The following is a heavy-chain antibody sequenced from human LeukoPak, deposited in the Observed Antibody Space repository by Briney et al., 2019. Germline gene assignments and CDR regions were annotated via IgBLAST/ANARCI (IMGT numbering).Heavy chain of an antibody. J-gene: IGHJ3*02. V-gene: IGHV4-34*01. Sequence: SETLSLTCTVSGGSISSYYWSWIRQPPGKGLEWIGEINHSGSTNYNPSLKSRVTISVDTSKNQFSLKLSSVTAADTAVYYCARDLLSSSSSSNAFDIWGQGTMVTVSS. D-gene: IGHD6-6*01. CDR3: ARDLLSSSSSSNAFDI. CDR2: INHSGST. CDR1: GGSISSYY.